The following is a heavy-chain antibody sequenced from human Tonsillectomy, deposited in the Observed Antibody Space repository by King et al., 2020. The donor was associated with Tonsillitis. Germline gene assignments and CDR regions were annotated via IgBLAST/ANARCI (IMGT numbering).Heavy chain of an antibody. Sequence: QLVQSGAEVKKPGASVKVSCKASGYTFTSYGISWVRQAPGQGLEWMGWISAYNGNTNYAQKFQGRVTMTTDTSTSTAYMELRSLRSDDTAVYYCARVSEWELLDYYYYGMDVWGQGTTVTVSS. CDR3: ARVSEWELLDYYYYGMDV. V-gene: IGHV1-18*01. CDR1: GYTFTSYG. CDR2: ISAYNGNT. J-gene: IGHJ6*02. D-gene: IGHD1-26*01.